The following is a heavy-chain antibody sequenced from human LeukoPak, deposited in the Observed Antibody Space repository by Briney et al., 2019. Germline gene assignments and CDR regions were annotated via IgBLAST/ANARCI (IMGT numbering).Heavy chain of an antibody. CDR1: GGSFSGYY. CDR3: AQTPGGGYYYGRDY. D-gene: IGHD3-22*01. V-gene: IGHV4-34*01. J-gene: IGHJ4*02. CDR2: INHSGST. Sequence: SETLSLTCAVYGGSFSGYYWSWIRQPPGKGLEWIGEINHSGSTNYNPSLKNRVTISVDTSKNQFSLKLSSVTAADTAVYYCAQTPGGGYYYGRDYWGQGTLVTVSS.